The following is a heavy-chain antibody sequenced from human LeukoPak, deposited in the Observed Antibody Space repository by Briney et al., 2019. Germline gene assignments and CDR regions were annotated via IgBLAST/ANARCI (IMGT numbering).Heavy chain of an antibody. D-gene: IGHD5-18*01. J-gene: IGHJ4*02. CDR3: ARGQKYTSGYRVTELGSRYSDY. CDR1: GGSFSGYY. CDR2: ILYSGRT. V-gene: IGHV4-59*01. Sequence: SETLSLTCAVYGGSFSGYYWSWIRQPPGKGLEWIGYILYSGRTNYNPSLKSRVTLSVDTSKNWFSLRLTSVTAADTAVYYCARGQKYTSGYRVTELGSRYSDYWGQGARVTVSP.